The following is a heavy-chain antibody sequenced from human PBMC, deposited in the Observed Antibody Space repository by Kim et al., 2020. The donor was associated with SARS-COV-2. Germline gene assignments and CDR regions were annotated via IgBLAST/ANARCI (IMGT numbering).Heavy chain of an antibody. D-gene: IGHD5-12*01. J-gene: IGHJ4*02. Sequence: PSIQGQVTISADKSIITAYLQWSSLKASDTAMYYCARHFRGGYDSDYFDYWGQGTLVTVSS. V-gene: IGHV5-51*01. CDR3: ARHFRGGYDSDYFDY.